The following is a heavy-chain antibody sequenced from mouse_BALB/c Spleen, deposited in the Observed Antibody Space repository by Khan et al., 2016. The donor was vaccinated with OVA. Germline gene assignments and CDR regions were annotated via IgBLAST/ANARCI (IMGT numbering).Heavy chain of an antibody. CDR2: INTYTGEP. J-gene: IGHJ1*01. Sequence: QIQLVQSGPELKKPGESVKISCKASGYTFKNYGMNWVKQAPGKGLKWMGWINTYTGEPTYADDFKGRFAFTLEPSASTAYLPINNLKNEDAATYFCARSSLYWYFDVWGAGTTVTVSA. V-gene: IGHV9-3-1*01. CDR3: ARSSLYWYFDV. CDR1: GYTFKNYG.